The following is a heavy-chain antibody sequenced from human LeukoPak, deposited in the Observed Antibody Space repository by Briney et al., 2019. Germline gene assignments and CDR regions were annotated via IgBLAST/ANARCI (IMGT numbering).Heavy chain of an antibody. CDR1: GGSFSGYY. Sequence: SETLSLTCAAYGGSFSGYYWSWIRQPPGKGLEWLGEINHSGSTNYNPSLKSRVTISVDTSKNQFSLKLSSVTAADTAVYYCARIGYSYGSSRDYWGQGTLVTVSS. D-gene: IGHD5-18*01. CDR3: ARIGYSYGSSRDY. V-gene: IGHV4-34*01. CDR2: INHSGST. J-gene: IGHJ4*02.